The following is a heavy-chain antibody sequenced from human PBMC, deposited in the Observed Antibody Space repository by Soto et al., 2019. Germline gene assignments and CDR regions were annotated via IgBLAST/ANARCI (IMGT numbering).Heavy chain of an antibody. V-gene: IGHV4-59*13. CDR3: ARAYYDFWSGYWRWFAP. CDR1: GGSISSYY. CDR2: ISYSGST. D-gene: IGHD3-3*01. Sequence: SETLSLTCTVSGGSISSYYWSWIRQPPGKGLEWIGYISYSGSTNYNPSLKSRVTISVDTSKNQFSLKLNSVTAADTAVYYCARAYYDFWSGYWRWFAPWGQGTLVT. J-gene: IGHJ5*02.